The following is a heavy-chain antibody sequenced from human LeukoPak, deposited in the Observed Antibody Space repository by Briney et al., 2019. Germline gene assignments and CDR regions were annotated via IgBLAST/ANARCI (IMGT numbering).Heavy chain of an antibody. V-gene: IGHV4-34*01. CDR3: ATGGAIASERQLVTFDS. CDR2: INHSGST. D-gene: IGHD6-13*01. CDR1: GGSFSGYY. J-gene: IGHJ4*02. Sequence: SETLSLTCAVYGGSFSGYYWSWIRQPPGKGLEWIGEINHSGSTNYNPSLKSRVTISVDTSKNQFSLRLSSVTAADTAVYCCATGGAIASERQLVTFDSWGQGTLVTVSS.